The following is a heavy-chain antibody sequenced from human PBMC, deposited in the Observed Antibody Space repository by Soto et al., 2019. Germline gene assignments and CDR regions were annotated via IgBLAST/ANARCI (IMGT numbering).Heavy chain of an antibody. V-gene: IGHV1-69*12. D-gene: IGHD2-15*01. CDR3: ARDDCSGGSCYSDY. CDR1: GGTFSSYA. CDR2: IIPIFGTA. Sequence: QVQLVQSGAEVKKPGSSVKVSCKASGGTFSSYAISWVRQAPGQGLEWMGGIIPIFGTANYAQKFQGRVTITADESTSTAYMELSGLRSEDTAVYYCARDDCSGGSCYSDYWGQGTLVTVSS. J-gene: IGHJ4*02.